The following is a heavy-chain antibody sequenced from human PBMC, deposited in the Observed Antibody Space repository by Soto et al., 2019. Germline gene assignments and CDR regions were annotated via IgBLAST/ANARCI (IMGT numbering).Heavy chain of an antibody. V-gene: IGHV3-15*01. CDR3: TTGGSVFEF. CDR1: GFTFSYSW. CDR2: IKSKTDGGTT. Sequence: EVQLVESGGGLVKPGGSLRLSCVASGFTFSYSWMSWVRQVPGKGLEWVGRIKSKTDGGTTDYAAAVKGRVSISRDDSKNMMSLQMNSLKTEDTAVYYCTTGGSVFEFWGQGTLVTVSS. D-gene: IGHD3-16*01. J-gene: IGHJ4*02.